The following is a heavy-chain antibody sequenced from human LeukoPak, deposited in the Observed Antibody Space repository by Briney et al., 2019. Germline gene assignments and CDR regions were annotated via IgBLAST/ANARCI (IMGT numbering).Heavy chain of an antibody. CDR2: INPSGGST. V-gene: IGHV1-46*01. J-gene: IGHJ4*02. CDR3: ARDHRSRFLEWLADY. D-gene: IGHD3-3*01. Sequence: ASVKVSCKASGYTFTNYYMHWVRQAPGQGLEWMGIINPSGGSTSYAQKFQGRVTMTRDTSTSTVYMELSSPRSEDTAVYYCARDHRSRFLEWLADYWGQGTLVTVSS. CDR1: GYTFTNYY.